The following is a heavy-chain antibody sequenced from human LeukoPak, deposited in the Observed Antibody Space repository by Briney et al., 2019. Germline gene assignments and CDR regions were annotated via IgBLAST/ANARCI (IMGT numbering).Heavy chain of an antibody. CDR2: INHSGST. V-gene: IGHV4-34*01. D-gene: IGHD3-9*01. CDR3: ARGLNRDLPLRYFGWLFRFDP. Sequence: SETLSLTCAVDGGSFGGYYWSWIRQPPGKGLEWIGEINHSGSTNYNPSLKSRVTISVDTSKNQFSLKLSSVTAADTAVYYCARGLNRDLPLRYFGWLFRFDPWGQGTLVTVSS. CDR1: GGSFGGYY. J-gene: IGHJ5*02.